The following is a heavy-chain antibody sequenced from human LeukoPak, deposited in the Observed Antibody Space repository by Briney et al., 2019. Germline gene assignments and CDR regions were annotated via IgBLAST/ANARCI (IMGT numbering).Heavy chain of an antibody. CDR2: INQDGSEK. V-gene: IGHV3-7*01. CDR1: GFRFTSYW. CDR3: ARAGHPFDS. D-gene: IGHD2-8*02. Sequence: AGGSLRLSCAASGFRFTSYWMSWVRQAPGKGLEWVANINQDGSEKYYGDSVKGRFTISRDNAKNSVYLQMSSLRAEDTAVYFCARAGHPFDSWGQGTLVTVSS. J-gene: IGHJ4*02.